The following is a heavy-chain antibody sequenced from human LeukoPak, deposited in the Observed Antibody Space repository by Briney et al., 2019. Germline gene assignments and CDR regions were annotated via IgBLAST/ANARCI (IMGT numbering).Heavy chain of an antibody. Sequence: GGTLRLSCAASGFTFSSYGMSWVRQAPGKGLEWVSGISGSGGASYYADSVKGRFTISRDNSRDTLYLQMNSLGVEDTAVYYCARDLLTVTGTDYWGQGTLVTVSS. J-gene: IGHJ4*02. V-gene: IGHV3-23*01. CDR2: ISGSGGAS. D-gene: IGHD6-19*01. CDR3: ARDLLTVTGTDY. CDR1: GFTFSSYG.